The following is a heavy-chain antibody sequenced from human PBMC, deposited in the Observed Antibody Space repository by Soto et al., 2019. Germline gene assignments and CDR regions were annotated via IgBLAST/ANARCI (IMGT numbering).Heavy chain of an antibody. CDR2: ISSDGATI. CDR1: GLTFSKFE. CDR3: VRVGIVARPY. Sequence: EVQMVESGGGLVQPGGSLRLSCEVSGLTFSKFEMTWVRQAPGQGLEWVSSISSDGATIYYADSVKGRFTISRDNDKNLLSLQMNSLKGEDTATYYCVRVGIVARPYWGQGTPVTVSS. J-gene: IGHJ4*02. D-gene: IGHD2-21*01. V-gene: IGHV3-48*03.